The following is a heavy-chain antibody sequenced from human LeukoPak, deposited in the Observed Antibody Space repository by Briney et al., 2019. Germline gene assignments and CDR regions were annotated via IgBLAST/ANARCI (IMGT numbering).Heavy chain of an antibody. CDR2: VIPHSGIA. D-gene: IGHD3-10*01. V-gene: IGHV1-69*01. J-gene: IGHJ6*03. CDR1: GCAFTKSA. CDR3: ATPRMEYYGSGIHYSYYYLDV. Sequence: SVTVSYKASGCAFTKSAVSWVRQAPGQGLEWMGGVIPHSGIADYAQKFQGRVTLTADASTSTADVELNSLTSEDTAVYYCATPRMEYYGSGIHYSYYYLDVWGSGTAVTVSS.